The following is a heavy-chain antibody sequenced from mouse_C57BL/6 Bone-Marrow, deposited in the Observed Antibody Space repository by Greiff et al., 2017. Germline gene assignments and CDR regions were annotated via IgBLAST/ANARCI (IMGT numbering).Heavy chain of an antibody. J-gene: IGHJ4*01. CDR1: GFTFSDYG. Sequence: EVKLMESGGGLVKPGGSLKLSCAASGFTFSDYGMHWVRQAPEKGLEWVAYISSGSSTIYYADTVKGRFTISRDNAKNTLFLQMTSLRSEDTAMYYCARIVTRAMDYWGQGTSVTVSS. CDR2: ISSGSSTI. D-gene: IGHD2-5*01. CDR3: ARIVTRAMDY. V-gene: IGHV5-17*01.